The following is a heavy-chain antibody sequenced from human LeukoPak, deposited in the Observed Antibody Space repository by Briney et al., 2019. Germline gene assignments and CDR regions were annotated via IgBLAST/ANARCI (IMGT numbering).Heavy chain of an antibody. J-gene: IGHJ6*02. Sequence: AGGSLRLSCAASGFTFSSYWMHWVRQAPGKGLVWVSRINSDGTTTNYADSVKGRFTISRDNAKNTLFLQMNSLRAEDTAVYYCARGNYYAMDVWGQGTTVTVSS. CDR2: INSDGTTT. CDR3: ARGNYYAMDV. CDR1: GFTFSSYW. V-gene: IGHV3-74*01.